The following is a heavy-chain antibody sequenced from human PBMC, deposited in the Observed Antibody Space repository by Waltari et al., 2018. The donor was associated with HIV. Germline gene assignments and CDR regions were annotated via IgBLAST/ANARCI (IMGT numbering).Heavy chain of an antibody. CDR2: IYHSETT. CDR1: GGSISNNN. Sequence: QVQLQESGPGLVKPSETLSLTCTVSGGSISNNNWSWTRPSPGKTLEWIGFIYHSETTTYNPSLKSRVTISIDTSKNRFALKVSSLTAADTAVYFCARVSSGPPSFNKYAMDVWGQGTTVTVSS. V-gene: IGHV4-59*01. CDR3: ARVSSGPPSFNKYAMDV. J-gene: IGHJ6*02. D-gene: IGHD3-10*01.